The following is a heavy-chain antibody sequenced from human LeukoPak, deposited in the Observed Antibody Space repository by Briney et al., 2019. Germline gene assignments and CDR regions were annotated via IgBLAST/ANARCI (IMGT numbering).Heavy chain of an antibody. D-gene: IGHD6-13*01. CDR3: ARSPQPYSSSWYFDY. Sequence: SVKVSCKASGGTFSSYAISWVRQAPGQGLEWVGGIIPIFGTANYAQKFQGRVTITADESTSTAYMELSSLRSEDTAVYYCARSPQPYSSSWYFDYWGQGTLVTVSS. CDR1: GGTFSSYA. V-gene: IGHV1-69*01. CDR2: IIPIFGTA. J-gene: IGHJ4*02.